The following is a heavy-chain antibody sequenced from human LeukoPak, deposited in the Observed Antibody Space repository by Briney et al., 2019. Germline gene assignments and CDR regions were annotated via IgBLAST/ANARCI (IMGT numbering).Heavy chain of an antibody. D-gene: IGHD1-26*01. CDR2: INHSGST. CDR1: GGSFSGYY. V-gene: IGHV4-34*01. J-gene: IGHJ4*02. CDR3: ARAGDSGSYYVKN. Sequence: SETLSLTCAVYGGSFSGYYWSWIRQPPGKGLEWIGEINHSGSTNYNPSLKSRVTISVDTSKNQFSLKLSSVTAADTAAYYCARAGDSGSYYVKNWGQGTLVTVSS.